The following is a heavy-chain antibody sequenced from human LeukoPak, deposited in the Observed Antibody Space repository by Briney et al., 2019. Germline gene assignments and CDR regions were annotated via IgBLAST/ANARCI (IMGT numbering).Heavy chain of an antibody. CDR1: GFTFSSYA. CDR2: ISASGGVT. Sequence: PGRSLRLSCAASGFTFSSYAMSWVRQAPGKGLEWVSGISASGGVTYSAESVRGRFTISRDNSKNTLYLQMNSLRVDDTAAYYCATISGSFEYLDYWGQGTLVTVSS. V-gene: IGHV3-23*01. CDR3: ATISGSFEYLDY. D-gene: IGHD1-26*01. J-gene: IGHJ4*02.